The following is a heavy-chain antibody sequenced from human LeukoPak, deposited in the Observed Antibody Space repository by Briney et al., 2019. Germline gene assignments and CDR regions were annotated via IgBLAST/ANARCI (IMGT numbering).Heavy chain of an antibody. Sequence: SCKASGYTFTSYAMHWVRQAPGKGLEWVAVISYDGSNKYYADSVKGRFTISRDNSKNTLYLQMNSLRAEDTAVYYCARDRGGHRGYYFDYWGQGTLVTVSS. CDR2: ISYDGSNK. D-gene: IGHD3-10*01. CDR3: ARDRGGHRGYYFDY. J-gene: IGHJ4*02. V-gene: IGHV3-30-3*01. CDR1: GYTFTSYA.